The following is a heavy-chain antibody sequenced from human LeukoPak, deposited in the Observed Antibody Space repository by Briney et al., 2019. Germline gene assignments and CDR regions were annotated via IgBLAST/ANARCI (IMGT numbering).Heavy chain of an antibody. CDR2: IRYDGSNK. D-gene: IGHD1-26*01. V-gene: IGHV3-30*02. CDR1: GFTFSSYG. Sequence: GGSLRLFCAASGFTFSSYGMHWVRQAPGKGLEWAAFIRYDGSNKYYADSVKGRFTISRDNSKNTLYLQMNSLRAEDTAVYYCAKDLSGSGSYYHYWGQGTLVTVSS. J-gene: IGHJ4*02. CDR3: AKDLSGSGSYYHY.